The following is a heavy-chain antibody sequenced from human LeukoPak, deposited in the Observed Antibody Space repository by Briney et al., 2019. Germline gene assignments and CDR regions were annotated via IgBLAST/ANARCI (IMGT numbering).Heavy chain of an antibody. D-gene: IGHD3-22*01. CDR1: GFTFSNHN. J-gene: IGHJ4*02. CDR3: VRADFDSSGYPFFDF. CDR2: ISTTTSGTTI. V-gene: IGHV3-48*03. Sequence: GGSLRLSCAASGFTFSNHNMNWVRQAPGKGQEWVSYISTTTSGTTIYYGDSVAGRFTISRDNAKNSLYLQMISLRAEDTGVYYCVRADFDSSGYPFFDFWGQGALVIVSS.